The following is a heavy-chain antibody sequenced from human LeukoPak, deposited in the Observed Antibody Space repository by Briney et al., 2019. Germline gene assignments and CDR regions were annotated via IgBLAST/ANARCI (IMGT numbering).Heavy chain of an antibody. Sequence: LAGGSLRLSCAASGFTFSSYAMSWVRQAPGKGLEWVSAISGSGGSTYYADSVKGRFTISRDNAKNSLYLQMNSLRAEDTAVYYCARVGNYDILTGYHYPEYFQHWGQGTLVTVSS. CDR2: ISGSGGST. V-gene: IGHV3-23*01. D-gene: IGHD3-9*01. CDR1: GFTFSSYA. CDR3: ARVGNYDILTGYHYPEYFQH. J-gene: IGHJ1*01.